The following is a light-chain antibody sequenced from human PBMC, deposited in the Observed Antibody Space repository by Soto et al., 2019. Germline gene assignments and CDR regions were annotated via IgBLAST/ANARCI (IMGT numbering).Light chain of an antibody. J-gene: IGKJ3*01. Sequence: DIPMTQSPSSLSASVGDRVTITCRASQSISSYLNWYQQKPGKAPNLLIYAASSLQSGVPSRNSGSGSGTDFTLTISSLQPEDFAIYYCQQSYSTPFTFGPGPKGDI. CDR1: QSISSY. CDR3: QQSYSTPFT. V-gene: IGKV1-39*01. CDR2: AAS.